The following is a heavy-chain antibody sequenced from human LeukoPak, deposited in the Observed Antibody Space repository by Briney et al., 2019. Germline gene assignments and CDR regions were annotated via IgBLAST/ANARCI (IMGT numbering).Heavy chain of an antibody. V-gene: IGHV3-33*01. CDR1: GFTFSSYG. CDR2: IWHDGSNK. CDR3: ARDGYYGSGSQFDY. D-gene: IGHD3-10*01. J-gene: IGHJ4*02. Sequence: GRSLRLSCAASGFTFSSYGMHWVRQAPGKGLEWVAVIWHDGSNKYYADSVKGRFTISRDNSKNTLYLLMNSLRAEDTAVYYCARDGYYGSGSQFDYWGQGTLVTVSS.